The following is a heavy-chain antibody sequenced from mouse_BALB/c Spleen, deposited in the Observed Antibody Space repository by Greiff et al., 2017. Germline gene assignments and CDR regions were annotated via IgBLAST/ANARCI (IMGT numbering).Heavy chain of an antibody. V-gene: IGHV5-4*02. CDR3: ARAVNFAD. J-gene: IGHJ3*01. CDR2: ISDGGSYT. CDR1: GFTFSDYY. Sequence: EVQRVESGGGLVKPGGSLKLSCAASGFTFSDYYMYWVRQTPEKRLEWVATISDGGSYTYYPDSVKGRFTISRDNAKNNLYLQMSSLKSEDTAMYYCARAVNFADWGQGTLVTVSA.